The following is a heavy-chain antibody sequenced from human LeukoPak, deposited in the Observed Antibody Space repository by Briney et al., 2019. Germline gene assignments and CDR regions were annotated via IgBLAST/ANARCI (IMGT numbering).Heavy chain of an antibody. V-gene: IGHV1-2*06. CDR3: ARDEYGSGGSCYSGDY. CDR2: INPNSGGT. Sequence: ASVKVSCKASGYTFTGYYMHWVRQAPGQGLEWMGRINPNSGGTNYAQKFQGRVTMTGDTSISTAYMELSRLRSDDTAVYYCARDEYGSGGSCYSGDYWGQGTLVTVSS. J-gene: IGHJ4*02. D-gene: IGHD2-15*01. CDR1: GYTFTGYY.